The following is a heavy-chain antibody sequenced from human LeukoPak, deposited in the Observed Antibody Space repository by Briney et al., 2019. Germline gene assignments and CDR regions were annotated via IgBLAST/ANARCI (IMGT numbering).Heavy chain of an antibody. CDR3: AELGITMIGGV. Sequence: GGSLRLSCAASGFTFSRYWMHWVRQAPGKGLVWVSRINSDGSSTSYADSVKGRFTISRDNAKNSLYLQMNSLRAEDTAVYYCAELGITMIGGVWGKGTTVTISS. CDR1: GFTFSRYW. CDR2: INSDGSST. J-gene: IGHJ6*04. D-gene: IGHD3-10*02. V-gene: IGHV3-74*01.